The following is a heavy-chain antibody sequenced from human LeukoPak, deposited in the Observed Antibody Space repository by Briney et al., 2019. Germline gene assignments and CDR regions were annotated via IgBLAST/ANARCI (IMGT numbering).Heavy chain of an antibody. CDR2: INHSGNT. CDR1: GGSSIGFH. D-gene: IGHD4-23*01. CDR3: ARDRTTVVTLPYYFDV. J-gene: IGHJ4*02. V-gene: IGHV4-34*01. Sequence: PSETLSLTCALSGGSSIGFHWNCIRQPPEKGLEWIGEINHSGNTNYNPTSKSRVPIPVDTSKNQFSLNVKSVTAADTAVYFCARDRTTVVTLPYYFDVWGQGTLVSVS.